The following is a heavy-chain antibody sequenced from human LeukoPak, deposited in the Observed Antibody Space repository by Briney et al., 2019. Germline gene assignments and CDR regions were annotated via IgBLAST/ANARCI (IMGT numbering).Heavy chain of an antibody. CDR3: ARDFIVVDAFDI. Sequence: SQTLSLTCAISGDSVSCNNSACNWIRQSPSRGLEWLGRTYYRSKWYNDYAVSVKSRITINPDTSKNQFSLQLNSVTPEDTAVYYCARDFIVVDAFDIWGQGTMVTVSS. CDR2: TYYRSKWYN. J-gene: IGHJ3*02. D-gene: IGHD3-16*02. CDR1: GDSVSCNNSA. V-gene: IGHV6-1*01.